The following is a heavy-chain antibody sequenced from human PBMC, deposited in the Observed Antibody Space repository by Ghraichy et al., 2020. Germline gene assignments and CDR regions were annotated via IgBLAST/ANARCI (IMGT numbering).Heavy chain of an antibody. J-gene: IGHJ4*02. Sequence: SGPTLVKPTQTLTLTCTFSGFSLSTSGMCVIWIRQPPGKALEWLALIDWDDDKYYSTSLKTRLTISKDTSKNQVVLTMTNMDPLDKATYSCARTPYDSLTGYYTPVFDYWGQGTLVTVSS. CDR2: IDWDDDK. D-gene: IGHD3-9*01. CDR3: ARTPYDSLTGYYTPVFDY. CDR1: GFSLSTSGMC. V-gene: IGHV2-70*01.